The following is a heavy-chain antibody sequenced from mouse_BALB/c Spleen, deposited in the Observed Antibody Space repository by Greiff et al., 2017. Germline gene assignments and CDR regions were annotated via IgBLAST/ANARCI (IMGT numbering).Heavy chain of an antibody. CDR1: GFTFSSYT. J-gene: IGHJ1*01. D-gene: IGHD1-1*01. CDR3: TRDEDYYGSSYGWYFDV. V-gene: IGHV5-6-4*01. Sequence: EVQVVESGGVLVKPGGSLKLSCAASGFTFSSYTMSWVRQTPEKRLEWVATISSGGSYTYYPDSVKGRFTISRDNAKNTLYLQMSSLKSEDTAMYYCTRDEDYYGSSYGWYFDVWGAGTTVTVSS. CDR2: ISSGGSYT.